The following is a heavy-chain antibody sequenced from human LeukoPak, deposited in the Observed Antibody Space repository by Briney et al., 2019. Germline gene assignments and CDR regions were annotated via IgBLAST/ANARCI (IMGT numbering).Heavy chain of an antibody. CDR2: IKGDGSEK. CDR3: ARGGFGYVYFDY. D-gene: IGHD2-8*01. J-gene: IGHJ4*02. CDR1: GFTFSAYW. V-gene: IGHV3-7*01. Sequence: PGGSLRLSCAASGFTFSAYWMSWVRQAPGKGLEWVAHIKGDGSEKYSVDSVKCRFTISRDNAKSSLYLQMNSLRAEDTALYYCARGGFGYVYFDYWGQGSLVTVSS.